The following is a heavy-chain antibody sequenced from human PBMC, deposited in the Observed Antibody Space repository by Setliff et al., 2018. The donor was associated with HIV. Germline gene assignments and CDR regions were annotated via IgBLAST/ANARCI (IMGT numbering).Heavy chain of an antibody. CDR1: GFTFSGYS. V-gene: IGHV3-48*01. D-gene: IGHD3-22*01. CDR2: ISSSSSTI. Sequence: GESLKISCAASGFTFSGYSMNWVRQAPGKGLEWVSCISSSSSTIYYADSVKGRFTISRDNAKNSLYLQMNSLRAEETAVYYCARDKSHDSSGYKSGYYFYYMDVWGKGTTVTVSS. CDR3: ARDKSHDSSGYKSGYYFYYMDV. J-gene: IGHJ6*03.